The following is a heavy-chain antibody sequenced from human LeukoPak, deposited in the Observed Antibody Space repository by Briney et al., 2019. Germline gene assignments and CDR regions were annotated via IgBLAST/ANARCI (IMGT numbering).Heavy chain of an antibody. CDR2: IIPIFGTA. V-gene: IGHV1-69*05. D-gene: IGHD2-2*01. CDR1: GYTFTSYG. CDR3: ARPVVPAAMGSWFDP. Sequence: ASVKVSCKASGYTFTSYGISWVRQAPGQGLEWMGGIIPIFGTANYAQKFQGRVTITTDESTSTAYMELSSLGSEDTAVYYCARPVVPAAMGSWFDPWGQGTLVTVSS. J-gene: IGHJ5*02.